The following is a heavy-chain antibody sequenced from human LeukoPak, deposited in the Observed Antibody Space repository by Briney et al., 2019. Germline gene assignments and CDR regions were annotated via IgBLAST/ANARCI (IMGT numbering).Heavy chain of an antibody. CDR2: IYHSGST. CDR1: GYSISSGYY. J-gene: IGHJ4*02. Sequence: SETLSLTCTVSGYSISSGYYWGWIRQPPGKGLEWIGSIYHSGSTYYNPSLKSRVTISVDASKNQFSLKLSSVTAADTAVYYCASQGGGYSYGFVDDYWGQGTLVTVSS. D-gene: IGHD5-18*01. CDR3: ASQGGGYSYGFVDDY. V-gene: IGHV4-38-2*02.